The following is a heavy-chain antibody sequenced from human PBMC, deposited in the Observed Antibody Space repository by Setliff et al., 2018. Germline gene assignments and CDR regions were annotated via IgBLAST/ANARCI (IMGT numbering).Heavy chain of an antibody. D-gene: IGHD3-10*01. J-gene: IGHJ5*02. CDR2: ISGSGGST. Sequence: HPGGSLRLSCAASGFTFSTYAMSWVRQAPGKGLEWVSAISGSGGSTYYADSVKGRFTISRDNSKNTLYLQMNSLRAEDTAMYYCARWGSLGSWGQGTLVTVSS. CDR3: ARWGSLGS. V-gene: IGHV3-23*01. CDR1: GFTFSTYA.